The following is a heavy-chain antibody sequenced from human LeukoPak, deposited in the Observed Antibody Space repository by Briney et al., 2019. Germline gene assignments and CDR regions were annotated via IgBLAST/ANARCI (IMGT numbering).Heavy chain of an antibody. CDR3: ARASYSYDINGWVPFDY. D-gene: IGHD3-22*01. J-gene: IGHJ4*02. CDR2: MYYSGST. V-gene: IGHV4-38-2*02. CDR1: DYSISSGYY. Sequence: PSETLSLTCTVSDYSISSGYYWGWIRQPPGKGLEWIGSMYYSGSTYYNPSLKSRVRVSVDTSKNQFSLRLSSVTAADTAVYYCARASYSYDINGWVPFDYWGQGTLVTVSS.